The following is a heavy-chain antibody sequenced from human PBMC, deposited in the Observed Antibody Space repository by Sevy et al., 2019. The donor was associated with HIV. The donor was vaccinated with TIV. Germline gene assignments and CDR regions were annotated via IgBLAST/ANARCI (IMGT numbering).Heavy chain of an antibody. D-gene: IGHD4-17*01. CDR3: ARGLTVTTSPYFDY. CDR2: INSDGSTT. J-gene: IGHJ4*02. Sequence: GGSLRLSCAASGFIFNDYWMHWVRQGSGKGLVWVSRINSDGSTTRYADSVKGRFTISRDNAKNTLYLEMNSLRAEDTAVYYCARGLTVTTSPYFDYWGQGTLVTVSS. CDR1: GFIFNDYW. V-gene: IGHV3-74*01.